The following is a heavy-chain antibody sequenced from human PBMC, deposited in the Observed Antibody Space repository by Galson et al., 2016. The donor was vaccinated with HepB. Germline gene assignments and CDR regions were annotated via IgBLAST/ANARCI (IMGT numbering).Heavy chain of an antibody. Sequence: SLRLSCAASGFTFSSVAMSWVRQAPGKGLDWVSSISGSATNTYYADSVKGRFTISRDTSTSTLYLQMSNLRAEDTAVYYCAKFAYDDLVTKYYGMDVWGQGTTVTVSS. CDR2: ISGSATNT. V-gene: IGHV3-23*01. CDR3: AKFAYDDLVTKYYGMDV. J-gene: IGHJ6*02. D-gene: IGHD4-17*01. CDR1: GFTFSSVA.